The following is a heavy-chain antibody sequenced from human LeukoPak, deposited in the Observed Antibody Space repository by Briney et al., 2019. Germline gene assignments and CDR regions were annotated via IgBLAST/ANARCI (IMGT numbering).Heavy chain of an antibody. V-gene: IGHV3-23*01. J-gene: IGHJ6*02. D-gene: IGHD3-9*01. CDR1: GFTFSSYA. Sequence: GGSLRLSCAASGFTFSSYAMSWVRQAPGKGLEWVSAISGSGGSTYYADSVKGRFTISRDNSKNTLYLQMNSLRAEDTAVYYCAKDRGRLRYFDWLLRGMDAWGQGTTVTVSS. CDR2: ISGSGGST. CDR3: AKDRGRLRYFDWLLRGMDA.